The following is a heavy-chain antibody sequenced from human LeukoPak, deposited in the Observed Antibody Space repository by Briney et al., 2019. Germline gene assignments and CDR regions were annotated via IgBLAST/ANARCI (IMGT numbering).Heavy chain of an antibody. CDR3: ARRFYYGSGSYYHDAFDI. J-gene: IGHJ3*02. CDR2: INAGNGNT. Sequence: ASVKVSCKASGYTFTSYAMHWVRQAPGQRLEWMGWINAGNGNTKYSQKFQGRVTITRDTSASTAYMELSSLRSGDTAVYYCARRFYYGSGSYYHDAFDIWGQGTMVTVSS. V-gene: IGHV1-3*01. D-gene: IGHD3-10*01. CDR1: GYTFTSYA.